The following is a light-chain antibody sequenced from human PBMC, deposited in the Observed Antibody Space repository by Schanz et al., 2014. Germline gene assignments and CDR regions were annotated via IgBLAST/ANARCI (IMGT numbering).Light chain of an antibody. Sequence: QSVLTQPPSASGSPGQSVTISCTGTSSDVGDYSYVSWYQHHPGKAPKLMIYEVTKRPSGVPDRFSGSKSGNTASLTVSGLQAEDEADYYCSSYAGRNNFVVFGGGTKLTVL. V-gene: IGLV2-8*01. CDR2: EVT. CDR3: SSYAGRNNFVV. CDR1: SSDVGDYSY. J-gene: IGLJ2*01.